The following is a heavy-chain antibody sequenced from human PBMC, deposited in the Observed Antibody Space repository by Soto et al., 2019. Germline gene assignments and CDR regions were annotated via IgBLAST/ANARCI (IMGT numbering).Heavy chain of an antibody. CDR2: IYYSGST. J-gene: IGHJ6*02. Sequence: SETLSLTSTLSGGSISSSSYYWGWIRQPPGKGLEWIGSIYYSGSTYYNPSLKSRVTISVDTSKNQFSLKMSSVTAADTAVYYCARHQDYGSGSYYRYGMDVWVQGTTVT. V-gene: IGHV4-39*01. D-gene: IGHD3-10*01. CDR1: GGSISSSSYY. CDR3: ARHQDYGSGSYYRYGMDV.